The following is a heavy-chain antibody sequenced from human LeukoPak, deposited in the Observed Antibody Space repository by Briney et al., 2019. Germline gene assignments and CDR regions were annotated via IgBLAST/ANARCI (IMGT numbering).Heavy chain of an antibody. V-gene: IGHV3-23*01. J-gene: IGHJ4*02. Sequence: GGSLRLSCEASGFTFSSHSMNWVRQAPGKGLEWVSAISDSGTSTYYADSVKGRFTISRENSKNTLYLQMNSLRAEDTAVYYCAKGPPNIAVAGLFDYWGQGTLVTVSS. CDR3: AKGPPNIAVAGLFDY. D-gene: IGHD6-19*01. CDR1: GFTFSSHS. CDR2: ISDSGTST.